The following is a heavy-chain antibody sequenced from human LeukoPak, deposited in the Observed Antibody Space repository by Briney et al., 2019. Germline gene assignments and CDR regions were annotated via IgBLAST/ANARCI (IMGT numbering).Heavy chain of an antibody. CDR3: ARARYSNPAWSYWYFDL. Sequence: PSETLSLTCAVYGGSFSGYYWSWIRQPPGKGLEWIGEINHSGSTNYNPSLKSRDTISVDTSKNQFSLKLSSVTAADTAVYYCARARYSNPAWSYWYFDLWGRGTLVTVSS. CDR1: GGSFSGYY. D-gene: IGHD4-11*01. V-gene: IGHV4-34*01. CDR2: INHSGST. J-gene: IGHJ2*01.